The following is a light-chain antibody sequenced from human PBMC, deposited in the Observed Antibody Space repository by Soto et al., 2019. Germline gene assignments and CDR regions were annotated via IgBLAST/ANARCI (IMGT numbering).Light chain of an antibody. J-gene: IGKJ1*01. CDR3: QQYYSYPPT. CDR1: QSISWW. V-gene: IGKV1-5*01. Sequence: DIQMTQSPSALSSSVGDRIGITCRASQSISWWLAWYQQKPGKAPKLLIYGASTLQSGVPSRFSGSGSGTDFTLTISCLQSEDFATYYCQQYYSYPPTFGQGTKVDIK. CDR2: GAS.